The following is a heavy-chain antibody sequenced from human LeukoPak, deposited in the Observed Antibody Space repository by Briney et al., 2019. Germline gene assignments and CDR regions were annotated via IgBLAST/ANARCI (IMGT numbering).Heavy chain of an antibody. CDR2: IIPIIGTA. V-gene: IGHV1-69*13. Sequence: SVKVSCKASGGTFSSYLISWVRQAPGQGLEWMGGIIPIIGTADYTQKFQDRVTVTADDSTTTVYMELRSLRSDDTAIYYCARDVVGSYGTKALDDWGQGTLVIVSA. D-gene: IGHD2-21*01. CDR3: ARDVVGSYGTKALDD. J-gene: IGHJ4*02. CDR1: GGTFSSYL.